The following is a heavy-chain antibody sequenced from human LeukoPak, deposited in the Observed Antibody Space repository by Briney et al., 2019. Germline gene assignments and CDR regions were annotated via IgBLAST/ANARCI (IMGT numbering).Heavy chain of an antibody. V-gene: IGHV1-24*01. D-gene: IGHD1-26*01. J-gene: IGHJ4*02. Sequence: ASVKVSCKVSGYTLTELSMHWVRQAPGKGLEWVGGFDPEDGETIYAQKFQGRVTMTEDTSTDKAYMELSSLRSEDTAVYYCATGGRIVGATPFDDWGQGTLVTVSS. CDR2: FDPEDGET. CDR3: ATGGRIVGATPFDD. CDR1: GYTLTELS.